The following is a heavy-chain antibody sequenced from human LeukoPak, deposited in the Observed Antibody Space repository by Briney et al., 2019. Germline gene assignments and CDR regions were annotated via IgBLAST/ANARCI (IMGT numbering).Heavy chain of an antibody. CDR3: ARGDILTGNAFDI. V-gene: IGHV3-33*01. D-gene: IGHD3-9*01. CDR2: IWYDGSNK. J-gene: IGHJ3*02. CDR1: GFTFSSYG. Sequence: PGGSLRLSCAASGFTFSSYGMHWVRQAPGKGLEWVAVIWYDGSNKYYADSVKGRFTISRDNSKNTLYLQMNSLRAEDTAVYYCARGDILTGNAFDIWGQGTMVTVSS.